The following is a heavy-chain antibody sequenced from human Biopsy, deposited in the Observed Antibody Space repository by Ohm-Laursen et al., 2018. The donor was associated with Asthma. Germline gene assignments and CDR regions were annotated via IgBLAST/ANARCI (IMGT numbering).Heavy chain of an antibody. V-gene: IGHV1-69*13. J-gene: IGHJ6*02. Sequence: SVKVSCKASGYTFTNYYIHWVRQAPGQGLEWMGGLIPVLGTPDHAQMFEGRVTITADESTSTAYMELSSLSSEDTAVYYCARGYSGSDRIVYYYSGLEVWGQGTTVTVSS. CDR1: GYTFTNYY. CDR2: LIPVLGTP. CDR3: ARGYSGSDRIVYYYSGLEV. D-gene: IGHD5-12*01.